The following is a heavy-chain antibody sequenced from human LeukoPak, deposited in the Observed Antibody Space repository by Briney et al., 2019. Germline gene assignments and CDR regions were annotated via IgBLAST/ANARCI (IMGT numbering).Heavy chain of an antibody. CDR3: ARPGLGYCSGGSCYFDY. CDR1: GYSFTSYW. CDR2: IYPGDSDT. Sequence: GESLKISCKGSGYSFTSYWIGWVRQMPGKGLEWMVIIYPGDSDTRYSPSFQGQVTISADKSISTAYLQWSSLKASDTAMYYCARPGLGYCSGGSCYFDYWGQGTLVTVSS. D-gene: IGHD2-15*01. J-gene: IGHJ4*02. V-gene: IGHV5-51*01.